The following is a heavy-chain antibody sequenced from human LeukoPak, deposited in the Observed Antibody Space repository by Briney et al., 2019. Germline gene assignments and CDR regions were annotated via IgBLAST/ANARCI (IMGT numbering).Heavy chain of an antibody. CDR2: ISSSGSTI. Sequence: GRSLRPSCAASGFTFSDYYMSWIRQAPGKGLEWVSYISSSGSTIYYADSVKGRFTISRDNAKNSLYLQMNSLRAEDTAVYYCARDYGDYYYYYYGMDVWGQGTTVTVSS. CDR1: GFTFSDYY. D-gene: IGHD4-17*01. V-gene: IGHV3-11*01. J-gene: IGHJ6*02. CDR3: ARDYGDYYYYYYGMDV.